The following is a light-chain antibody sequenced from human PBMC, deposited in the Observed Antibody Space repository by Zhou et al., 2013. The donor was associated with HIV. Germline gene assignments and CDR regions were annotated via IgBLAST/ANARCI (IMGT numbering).Light chain of an antibody. J-gene: IGKJ4*01. CDR3: QQSYTTPET. V-gene: IGKV1-39*01. CDR2: TAS. Sequence: DIQMTQSPSSLSASVGDRVTITCRASQSISSYLNWYQQRPGKAPKLLIYTASNLQSGVPSRFSGSGYGTDFTLTISSLQPEDFANYYCQQSYTTPETFGGGPRWRSN. CDR1: QSISSY.